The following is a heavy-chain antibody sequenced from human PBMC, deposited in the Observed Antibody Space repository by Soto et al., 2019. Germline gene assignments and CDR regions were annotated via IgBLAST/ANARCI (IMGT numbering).Heavy chain of an antibody. CDR1: GGSFSGYY. CDR2: INHSGST. CDR3: ARRGRAAADHYYYYYMDV. V-gene: IGHV4-34*01. D-gene: IGHD6-13*01. J-gene: IGHJ6*03. Sequence: SETLSLTCAVYGGSFSGYYWSWIRQPPGKGLEWIGEINHSGSTNYNPSLKSRVTISVDTSKNQFSLKLSSVTAADTAVYYCARRGRAAADHYYYYYMDVWGKGTTVTVSS.